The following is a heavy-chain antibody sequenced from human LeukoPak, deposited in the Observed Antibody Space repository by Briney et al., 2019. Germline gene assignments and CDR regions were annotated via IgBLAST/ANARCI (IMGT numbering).Heavy chain of an antibody. CDR2: ISSSSSYI. Sequence: GGSLRLSCAASGFTFSSYSMNWVRQAPGKGLEWVSSISSSSSYIYYADSVKGRFTISRDNAKNSLYLQMNSLRAEDTAVYYCARKVRGVGFGYWGQGTLVTVFS. J-gene: IGHJ4*02. CDR3: ARKVRGVGFGY. CDR1: GFTFSSYS. V-gene: IGHV3-21*01. D-gene: IGHD3-10*01.